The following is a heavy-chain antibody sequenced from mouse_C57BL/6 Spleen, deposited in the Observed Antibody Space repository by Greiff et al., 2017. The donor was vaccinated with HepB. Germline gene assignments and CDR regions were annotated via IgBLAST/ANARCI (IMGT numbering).Heavy chain of an antibody. V-gene: IGHV1-64*01. D-gene: IGHD2-2*01. CDR2: IHPNSGGA. Sequence: QVQLQQPGAELVKPGASVKLSCKASGYTFTSYWMHWVKQRPGQGLEWIGLIHPNSGGADYTEKFKSKAALTVDKSSSTAYMQLSSMTSEDSAVYYCAEIYDGHDGGYFDYWGQGTTLTVSS. CDR3: AEIYDGHDGGYFDY. J-gene: IGHJ2*01. CDR1: GYTFTSYW.